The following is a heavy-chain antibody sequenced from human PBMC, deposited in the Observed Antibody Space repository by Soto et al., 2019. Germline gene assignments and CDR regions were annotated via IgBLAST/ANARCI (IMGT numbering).Heavy chain of an antibody. J-gene: IGHJ6*02. Sequence: ASVKVSCKASGYTFTSYGISWVRQAPGQGLEWMGWISAYNGNTNYAQKLQGRVTMTTDTSTSTAYMELRSLRSDDTAVYYCARIQDYYGSGSYQPQYYYYSYGMDVWGQGTTVTVSS. CDR3: ARIQDYYGSGSYQPQYYYYSYGMDV. D-gene: IGHD3-10*01. CDR1: GYTFTSYG. CDR2: ISAYNGNT. V-gene: IGHV1-18*04.